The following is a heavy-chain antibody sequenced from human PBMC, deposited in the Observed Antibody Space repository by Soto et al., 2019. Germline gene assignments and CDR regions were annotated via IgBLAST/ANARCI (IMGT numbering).Heavy chain of an antibody. J-gene: IGHJ6*02. CDR3: ASDACSSTSSSPPHGMDV. CDR1: GGSISSYY. CDR2: IYYSGST. D-gene: IGHD2-2*01. Sequence: SETLSLPCTASGGSISSYYWSWIRQPPGKGLEWVGYIYYSGSTNYNPSLKSRVTLSVDTSKNQFSLKLRSVTAADTAVYYCASDACSSTSSSPPHGMDVWGQGTTVTVSS. V-gene: IGHV4-59*01.